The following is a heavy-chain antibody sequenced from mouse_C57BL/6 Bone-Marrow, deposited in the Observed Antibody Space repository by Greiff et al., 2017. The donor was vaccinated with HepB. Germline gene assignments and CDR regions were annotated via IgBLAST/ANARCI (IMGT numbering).Heavy chain of an antibody. J-gene: IGHJ3*01. D-gene: IGHD2-4*01. CDR2: IYPRSGNT. CDR3: ARILIYYDYDGFAY. Sequence: VQLQQSGAELARPGASVKLSCKASGYTFTSYGISWVKQRTGQGLEWIGEIYPRSGNTYYNEKFKGKATLTADKSSSTAYMELRSLTSEDSAVYFCARILIYYDYDGFAYWGQGTLVTVSA. CDR1: GYTFTSYG. V-gene: IGHV1-81*01.